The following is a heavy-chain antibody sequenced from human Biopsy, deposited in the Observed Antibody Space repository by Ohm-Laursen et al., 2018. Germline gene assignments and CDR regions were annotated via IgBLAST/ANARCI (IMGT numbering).Heavy chain of an antibody. V-gene: IGHV4-59*08. CDR3: ARLPHGDLRYNFDY. CDR1: GGSISNYY. CDR2: ISYSGST. Sequence: SQTLSLTCTVSGGSISNYYWSWVRQPPGKGLEWIGYISYSGSTNYNPSLRSQVTISLDNSKNQFSLKLSSRTAADTAVYYCARLPHGDLRYNFDYWGQGTLVTVSS. D-gene: IGHD2-21*02. J-gene: IGHJ4*02.